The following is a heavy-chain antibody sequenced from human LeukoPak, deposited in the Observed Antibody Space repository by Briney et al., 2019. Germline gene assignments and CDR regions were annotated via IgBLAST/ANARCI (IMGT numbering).Heavy chain of an antibody. V-gene: IGHV3-21*01. CDR2: ISSSSSYI. CDR3: ARGQDDSSGYYYVALEYFQH. J-gene: IGHJ1*01. D-gene: IGHD3-22*01. CDR1: GFPFNSYW. Sequence: GGSLRLSCTASGFPFNSYWVTWVRQAPGKGLEWVSSISSSSSYIYYADSVKGRFAISRDNAKNSLYLQMNSLRAEDTAVYYCARGQDDSSGYYYVALEYFQHWGQGTLVTVSS.